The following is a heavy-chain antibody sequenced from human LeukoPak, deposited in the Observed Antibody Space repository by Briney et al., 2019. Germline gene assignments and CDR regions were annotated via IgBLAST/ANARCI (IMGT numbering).Heavy chain of an antibody. J-gene: IGHJ4*02. CDR2: IYYSGSP. CDR1: GGSISTYY. V-gene: IGHV4-59*01. Sequence: SETLSLTCPVSGGSISTYYWSWIRQPPGKGLEWIGYIYYSGSPNYNPSLKSRVTISVEPSKNQFSLNVGSVTAADRGLFFCARDRLCFFVFWGEGTLVTVSS. D-gene: IGHD2-21*02. CDR3: ARDRLCFFVF.